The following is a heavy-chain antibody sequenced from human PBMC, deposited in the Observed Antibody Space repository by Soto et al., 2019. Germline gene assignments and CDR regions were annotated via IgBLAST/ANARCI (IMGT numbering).Heavy chain of an antibody. Sequence: SVKVSCKASGGSFSSYAISWVRQAPGQGLEWMGGIIPIFGTANYAQKFQGRVTITADESTSTAYMELSSLRSEDTAVYYCARDHGAAAGTDYYYYGMDVWGQGTTVTVSS. CDR3: ARDHGAAAGTDYYYYGMDV. D-gene: IGHD6-13*01. CDR1: GGSFSSYA. CDR2: IIPIFGTA. V-gene: IGHV1-69*13. J-gene: IGHJ6*02.